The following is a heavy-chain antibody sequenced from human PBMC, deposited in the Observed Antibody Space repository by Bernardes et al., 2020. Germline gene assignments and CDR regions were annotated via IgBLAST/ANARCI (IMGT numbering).Heavy chain of an antibody. CDR2: IYSVGST. Sequence: GGSLRLSCAASGFTVSSTYMSWVRQAPGKGLEWVSVIYSVGSTYYADSVKGRFTISRDNSKNTLYLQMNSLRAEDTAVYYCARDRIFHSGYYYVGAFDIWGQGTMVTVSS. CDR1: GFTVSSTY. V-gene: IGHV3-53*01. D-gene: IGHD3-22*01. J-gene: IGHJ3*02. CDR3: ARDRIFHSGYYYVGAFDI.